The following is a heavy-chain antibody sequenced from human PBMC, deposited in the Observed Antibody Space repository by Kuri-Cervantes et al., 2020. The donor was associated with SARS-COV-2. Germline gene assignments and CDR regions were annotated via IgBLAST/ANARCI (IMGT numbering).Heavy chain of an antibody. V-gene: IGHV2-70*11. CDR1: GFSLNTSGMC. J-gene: IGHJ4*02. CDR2: IEWDDDK. D-gene: IGHD4-11*01. CDR3: ARIQATTVIADY. Sequence: SGPTLVKPTQTLTLTCTFSGFSLNTSGMCVSWIRQPPGKALEWLARIEWDDDKYYNTFLQTRLSIAKDTSKNQVVLTMTNMDPVDTATYYYARIQATTVIADYWGQGTLVTVSS.